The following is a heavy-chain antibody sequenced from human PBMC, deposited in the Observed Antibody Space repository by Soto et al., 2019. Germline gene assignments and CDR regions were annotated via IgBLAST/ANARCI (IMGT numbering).Heavy chain of an antibody. J-gene: IGHJ6*02. CDR2: ISAYNGNT. Sequence: ASVKVSCKASGYTFTSYGISWVRQAPGQGLEWMGWISAYNGNTNYAQKLQGRVTMTTDTSTSTAYMELRSLRSDDTAVYYCARESRRRATIFDHYYGMDVWGQGTTVTVSS. CDR1: GYTFTSYG. D-gene: IGHD5-12*01. V-gene: IGHV1-18*01. CDR3: ARESRRRATIFDHYYGMDV.